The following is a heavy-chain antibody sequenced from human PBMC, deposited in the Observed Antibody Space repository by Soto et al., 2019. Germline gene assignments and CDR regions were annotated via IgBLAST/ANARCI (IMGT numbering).Heavy chain of an antibody. CDR2: FIPIFGAP. D-gene: IGHD4-17*01. CDR3: ASPLAYGDPGRH. J-gene: IGHJ4*02. Sequence: QVQLVQSGAEVKKPGSSVKVSCKASGGAFSSSAITWVRQAPGQGLEWMGSFIPIFGAPIYAQNFQGRVTITADESTSTAYMELSSLRSDDTAVYYCASPLAYGDPGRHWGQGTLVTVSS. V-gene: IGHV1-69*18. CDR1: GGAFSSSA.